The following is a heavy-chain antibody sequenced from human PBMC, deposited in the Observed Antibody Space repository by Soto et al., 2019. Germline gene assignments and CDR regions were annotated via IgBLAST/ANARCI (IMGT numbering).Heavy chain of an antibody. D-gene: IGHD1-1*01. Sequence: EVQLVESGGGLVQSGGSLRLSCAASGFTFNSHWMHWARQGPGEGLVWVSSIQSDGTITNYVGSVKGRFTISRDNAKNTLYLQMNSLRAEDTAVYYCAREGPWPGKGMDVWGQGTTVTVSS. J-gene: IGHJ6*02. V-gene: IGHV3-74*01. CDR1: GFTFNSHW. CDR3: AREGPWPGKGMDV. CDR2: IQSDGTIT.